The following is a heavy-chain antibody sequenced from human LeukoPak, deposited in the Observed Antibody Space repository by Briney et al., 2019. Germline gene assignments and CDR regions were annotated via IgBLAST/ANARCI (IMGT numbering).Heavy chain of an antibody. D-gene: IGHD2-2*01. CDR1: ADTFSTYW. J-gene: IGHJ4*02. V-gene: IGHV5-51*01. CDR2: IYPGDSRT. Sequence: ESPKISCRGAADTFSTYWIGWVLQMPARGLVWLGIIYPGDSRTTYSPSFQGQVTISADKSIRTAYLQWNSLKASDTAIYYGVRHLSDITSCPNYWGPGTLITVAS. CDR3: VRHLSDITSCPNY.